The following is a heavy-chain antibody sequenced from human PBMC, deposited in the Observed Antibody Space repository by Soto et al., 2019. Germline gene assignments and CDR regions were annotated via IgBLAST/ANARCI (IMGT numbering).Heavy chain of an antibody. D-gene: IGHD6-13*01. CDR2: ISGSGGST. V-gene: IGHV3-23*01. Sequence: EVQLLESGGGLVQPGGSLRLSCAASGFTFSSYAMSWVRQAPGKGLEWVSAISGSGGSTYYADSVKGRFTISRDNSKNTLYLQMNSLRAEDTAVYYCAKALGYSSSWYSGYYFDYWGQGTLVTVSS. CDR1: GFTFSSYA. CDR3: AKALGYSSSWYSGYYFDY. J-gene: IGHJ4*02.